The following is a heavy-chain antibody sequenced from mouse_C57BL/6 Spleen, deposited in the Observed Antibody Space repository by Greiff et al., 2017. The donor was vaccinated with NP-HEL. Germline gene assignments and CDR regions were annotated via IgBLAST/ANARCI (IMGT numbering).Heavy chain of an antibody. CDR2: IYPGSGST. J-gene: IGHJ2*01. CDR1: GYTFTSYW. Sequence: QVQLQQSGAELVKPGASVKMSCKASGYTFTSYWITWVKQRPGQGLEWIGDIYPGSGSTNYNEKFKSKATLTVDTSSSTAYMQLSSLTSEDSAVYYCARERDGYYGFFDYWGQGTTLTVSS. CDR3: ARERDGYYGFFDY. D-gene: IGHD2-3*01. V-gene: IGHV1-55*01.